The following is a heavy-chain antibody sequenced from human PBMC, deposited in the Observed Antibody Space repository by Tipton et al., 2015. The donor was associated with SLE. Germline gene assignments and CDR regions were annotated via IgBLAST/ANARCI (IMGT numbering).Heavy chain of an antibody. D-gene: IGHD3-3*01. J-gene: IGHJ3*02. Sequence: SLRLSCAASGFTFDDYGMSWVRQAPGKGLEWVAFVRFDGSDTYYGDSVKGRFTISRDNSKNTLYLQMNSLRAEDTAVYYCAKELTYYDFWSGYHDAFDIWGQGTMVTVSS. CDR3: AKELTYYDFWSGYHDAFDI. CDR1: GFTFDDYG. CDR2: VRFDGSDT. V-gene: IGHV3-30*02.